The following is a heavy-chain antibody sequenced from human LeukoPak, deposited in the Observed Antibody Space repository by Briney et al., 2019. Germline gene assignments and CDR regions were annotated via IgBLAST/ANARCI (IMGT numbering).Heavy chain of an antibody. CDR1: GFTFSNYA. D-gene: IGHD3-9*01. V-gene: IGHV3-23*01. J-gene: IGHJ4*02. CDR3: AKSWSCVQYNDWLCYFDY. Sequence: GGSLRLSCAASGFTFSNYAMSWVRQAPGKGLEWVSGNSGSSGTTYYTDSVQGRFTISRDNSKDTLYLQMNSLRDDDTAIYYCAKSWSCVQYNDWLCYFDYWGQGTLVTVSS. CDR2: NSGSSGTT.